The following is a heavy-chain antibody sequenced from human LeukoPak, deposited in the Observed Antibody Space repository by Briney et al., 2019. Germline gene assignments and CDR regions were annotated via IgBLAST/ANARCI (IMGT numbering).Heavy chain of an antibody. CDR2: IYYSGST. J-gene: IGHJ4*02. CDR3: ARVSYYDILTGYRSAFDY. D-gene: IGHD3-9*01. Sequence: PSETLSLTCTVSGGSLSSYYWSWIRQPPGKGLEWIGYIYYSGSTNYNPSLKSRVTISVDTSKNQFSLKLSSVTAADTAVYYCARVSYYDILTGYRSAFDYRGQGTLVTVSS. CDR1: GGSLSSYY. V-gene: IGHV4-59*01.